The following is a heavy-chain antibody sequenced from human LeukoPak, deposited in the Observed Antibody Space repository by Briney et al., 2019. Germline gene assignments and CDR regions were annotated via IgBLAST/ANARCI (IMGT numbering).Heavy chain of an antibody. D-gene: IGHD4-23*01. CDR3: ARRVVTPNYYYYMDV. J-gene: IGHJ6*03. Sequence: PGESLQISCKGTGYPFTIYWIGWVRRLPGKGLEWMGIIYPGDSDTRYSPSFQPQVTISADNSISTAYLQWSSLKASDTAMYYCARRVVTPNYYYYMDVWGKGTTVTVSS. CDR1: GYPFTIYW. CDR2: IYPGDSDT. V-gene: IGHV5-51*01.